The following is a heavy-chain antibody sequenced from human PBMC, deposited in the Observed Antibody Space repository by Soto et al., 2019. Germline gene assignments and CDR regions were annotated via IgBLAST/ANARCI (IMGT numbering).Heavy chain of an antibody. V-gene: IGHV4-4*02. CDR2: IYHNGSP. D-gene: IGHD3-10*01. CDR3: GRWLGTSYGMDV. Sequence: QVQLQESGPGLVQPSGTLSLTCAVSGGSISSTNWWSWVRQSPGKGLEWIGEIYHNGSPDYNPSLKSRVTISVDKSKNHVFLKLTSVTAADTAMYFCGRWLGTSYGMDVWGQGTAVYVSS. CDR1: GGSISSTNW. J-gene: IGHJ6*02.